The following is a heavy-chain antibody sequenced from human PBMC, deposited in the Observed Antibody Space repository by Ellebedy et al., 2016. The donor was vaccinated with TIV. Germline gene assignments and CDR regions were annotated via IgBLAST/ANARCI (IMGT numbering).Heavy chain of an antibody. CDR3: ARLPVAGTDYYFDY. J-gene: IGHJ4*02. CDR1: GGSISSSSYY. Sequence: MPSETLSLTCTVSGGSISSSSYYWGWIRQPPGKGLEWIGTIYYSGSTYYNPSLKSRVTISVDTSKNQRSLKLSSVTAADTAVYYCARLPVAGTDYYFDYWGQGTLVTVSS. CDR2: IYYSGST. V-gene: IGHV4-39*01. D-gene: IGHD6-19*01.